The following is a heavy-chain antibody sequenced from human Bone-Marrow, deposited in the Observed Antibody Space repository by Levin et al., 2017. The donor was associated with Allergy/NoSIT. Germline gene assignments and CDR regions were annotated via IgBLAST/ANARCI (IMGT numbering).Heavy chain of an antibody. CDR2: IQSNGKT. D-gene: IGHD3-10*01. J-gene: IGHJ5*02. Sequence: GESLKISCAASGFTFSTYWMHWVRQAPGKGLVWVSRIQSNGKTNYADSVKGRFTIPRDNAKNTLYLQRNSLTVEDTAVYYCARDRFYSDSGSNFSWFDPWGQGTLVTVSS. CDR3: ARDRFYSDSGSNFSWFDP. V-gene: IGHV3-74*01. CDR1: GFTFSTYW.